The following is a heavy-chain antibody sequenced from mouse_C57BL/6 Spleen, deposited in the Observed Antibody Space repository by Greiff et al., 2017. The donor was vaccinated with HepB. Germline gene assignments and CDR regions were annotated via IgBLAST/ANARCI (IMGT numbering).Heavy chain of an antibody. J-gene: IGHJ4*01. CDR2: IRLKSDNYAA. CDR3: TAPPCYAMDY. V-gene: IGHV6-3*01. CDR1: GFTFSNYW. Sequence: EVKLEESGGGLVQPGGSMKLSCVASGFTFSNYWMNWVRQSPEKGLEWVAQIRLKSDNYAANYAESVKGRFTISRDDSKSSVYLQMNNLRAEDTGVYYCTAPPCYAMDYWGQGTSVTVSS.